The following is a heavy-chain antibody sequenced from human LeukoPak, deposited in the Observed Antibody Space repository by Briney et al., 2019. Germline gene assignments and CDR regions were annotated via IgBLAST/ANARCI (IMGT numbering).Heavy chain of an antibody. CDR2: ISSSSSYI. V-gene: IGHV3-21*01. Sequence: GGSLRLSCAASGFTFSSYSMNWVRQAPGKGLEWVSSISSSSSYIYYADSVKGRFTISRDNAKNSLYLQMNSLRAEDTAVYYCARGSIVVVVAATYGMDVWGQGTTVTVSS. CDR1: GFTFSSYS. CDR3: ARGSIVVVVAATYGMDV. D-gene: IGHD2-15*01. J-gene: IGHJ6*02.